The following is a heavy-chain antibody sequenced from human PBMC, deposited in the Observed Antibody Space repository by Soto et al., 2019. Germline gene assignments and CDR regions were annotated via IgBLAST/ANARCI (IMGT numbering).Heavy chain of an antibody. CDR3: XXDISSGWFEVFDS. CDR2: ISWNSGSA. J-gene: IGHJ4*02. D-gene: IGHD3-22*01. Sequence: VQLMESGGGLVQPGTSLRLSCAASGFNFDDYAMHWVRQAPGKGLEWVSGISWNSGSADYADSVKGRFTISRNNAKXXXXXXXXXXXXXXXXXXXXXXDISSGWFEVFDSWGQGTLVTVSS. V-gene: IGHV3-9*01. CDR1: GFNFDDYA.